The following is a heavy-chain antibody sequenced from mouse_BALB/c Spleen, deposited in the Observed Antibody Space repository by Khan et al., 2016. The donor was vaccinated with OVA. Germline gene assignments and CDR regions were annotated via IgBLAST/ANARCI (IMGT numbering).Heavy chain of an antibody. CDR1: GYTFTSYV. Sequence: VQLKQSGPELVKPGASVKMSCKASGYTFTSYVMHWVKQKPGQGLEWIGYISPNSDGSKYNEKFRGKATLTSDKYSSTAYMELSSLTSEDSAFYSCLRSLSYYGSAYEGFAYWGQGTLVTVSA. CDR3: LRSLSYYGSAYEGFAY. D-gene: IGHD1-1*01. V-gene: IGHV1S136*01. CDR2: ISPNSDGS. J-gene: IGHJ3*01.